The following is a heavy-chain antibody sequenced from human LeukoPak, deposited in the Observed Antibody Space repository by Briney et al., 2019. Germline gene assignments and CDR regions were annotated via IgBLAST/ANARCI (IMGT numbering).Heavy chain of an antibody. V-gene: IGHV3-23*01. D-gene: IGHD3-10*01. Sequence: PGGSLRLSCAASGFTFSSYAMSWVRQAPGKGLEWVSAISGSGGSTYYADSVKGRFTVSRDNSKNTLYLQMNSLRAEDTAVYYCAKDRLRAGSYDAFDIWGQGTMVTVSS. J-gene: IGHJ3*02. CDR3: AKDRLRAGSYDAFDI. CDR2: ISGSGGST. CDR1: GFTFSSYA.